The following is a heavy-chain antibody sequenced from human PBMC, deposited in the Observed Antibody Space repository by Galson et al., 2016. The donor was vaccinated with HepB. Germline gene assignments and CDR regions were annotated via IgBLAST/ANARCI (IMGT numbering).Heavy chain of an antibody. D-gene: IGHD3-3*01. J-gene: IGHJ4*02. V-gene: IGHV3-23*01. Sequence: SLRLSCAGSGFTFISSAMSWVRQAPGKGLEWVSGISGGGGQTYYADSVKARFIISRDNSKNTLYLQMNSRRAEDTALYCCAKDSVDVWSAYGVWGQGTLVTVPS. CDR3: AKDSVDVWSAYGV. CDR1: GFTFISSA. CDR2: ISGGGGQT.